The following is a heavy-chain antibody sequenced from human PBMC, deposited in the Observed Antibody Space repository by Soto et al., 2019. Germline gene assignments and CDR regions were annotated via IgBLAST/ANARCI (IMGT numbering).Heavy chain of an antibody. D-gene: IGHD3-10*01. CDR1: GFTFSSSW. J-gene: IGHJ4*02. CDR2: INSGASTT. CDR3: ARGPTGWFGYDY. V-gene: IGHV3-74*01. Sequence: DVQLVESGGGLVQPGGSLRLSCAASGFTFSSSWMHWVRQAPGKGLVWVSRINSGASTTNYAVSVKGRFTISSDNARNTLYLHMASLTADDTAVYYCARGPTGWFGYDYWGQGTLVTVSS.